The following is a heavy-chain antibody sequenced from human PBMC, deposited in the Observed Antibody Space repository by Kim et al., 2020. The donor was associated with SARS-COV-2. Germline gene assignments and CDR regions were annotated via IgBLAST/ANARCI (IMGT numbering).Heavy chain of an antibody. D-gene: IGHD6-13*01. CDR3: ARDPLHLVAANQYYLDY. J-gene: IGHJ4*02. V-gene: IGHV3-30*07. Sequence: SMKSRFTISRDDSKNTVYLQRNSLTAEDTAVYYCARDPLHLVAANQYYLDYWGQGTLVTVS.